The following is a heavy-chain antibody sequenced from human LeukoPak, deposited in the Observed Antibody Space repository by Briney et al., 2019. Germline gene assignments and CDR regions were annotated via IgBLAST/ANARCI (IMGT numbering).Heavy chain of an antibody. CDR3: ARHVHHSSGFEYYFDY. CDR1: GGSISSGDYY. Sequence: SQTLSLTCTVSGGSISSGDYYWSWIRQPPGKGLEWIGYIYYSGSTYYNPSLKSRVTISVDTSKNQFSLKLSSVTAADTAVYYCARHVHHSSGFEYYFDYWGQGTLVTVSS. D-gene: IGHD3-22*01. J-gene: IGHJ4*02. V-gene: IGHV4-30-4*01. CDR2: IYYSGST.